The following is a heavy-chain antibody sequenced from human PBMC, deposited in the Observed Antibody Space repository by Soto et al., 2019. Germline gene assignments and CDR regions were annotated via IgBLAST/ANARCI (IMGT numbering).Heavy chain of an antibody. D-gene: IGHD1-1*01. V-gene: IGHV3-23*01. J-gene: IGHJ3*02. Sequence: EVQLLESGGGLVQPGGSLRLSCAASGFTFSSYAMSWVRKAPGKGLEWVSAISNIGGSTYYADSVKGRFTISRDNSKNSLYLQMNSLRAEDTAVYYCAKPRYHWNFDAFDIWGQGTMVTVSS. CDR1: GFTFSSYA. CDR2: ISNIGGST. CDR3: AKPRYHWNFDAFDI.